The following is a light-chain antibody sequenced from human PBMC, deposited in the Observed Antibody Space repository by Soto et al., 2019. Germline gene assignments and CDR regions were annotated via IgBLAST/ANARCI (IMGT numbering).Light chain of an antibody. CDR1: QSISTF. CDR3: QQSYIPPLT. J-gene: IGKJ2*01. Sequence: DIQMTQSPSSLSASVGDRVSVTCRASQSISTFLNWYQQRPGEAPKLLIYAASSLQSGVPSRFRGSGSGADFTLTIGSLQHEDFATYYCQQSYIPPLTFGQGTKVEVK. CDR2: AAS. V-gene: IGKV1-39*01.